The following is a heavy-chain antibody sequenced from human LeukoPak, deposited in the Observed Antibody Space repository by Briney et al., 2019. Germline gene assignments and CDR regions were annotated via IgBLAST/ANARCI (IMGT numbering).Heavy chain of an antibody. CDR3: TRVRSGNDFDY. CDR1: GFTFGDHA. Sequence: GGSLRLSCSASGFTFGDHAMSWVRQAPGKGLEWAGVIRSKGYGGTTEYAASVEGRFSLSRDDSKSFVYLQMSSLKTEDTAVYYCTRVRSGNDFDYWGQGTLVTVSS. CDR2: IRSKGYGGTT. D-gene: IGHD3-10*01. J-gene: IGHJ4*02. V-gene: IGHV3-49*04.